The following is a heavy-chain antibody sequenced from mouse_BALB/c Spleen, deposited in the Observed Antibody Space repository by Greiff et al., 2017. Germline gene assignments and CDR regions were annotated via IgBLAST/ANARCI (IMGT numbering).Heavy chain of an antibody. CDR3: ARDTRIMAY. CDR2: ISTYYGDA. D-gene: IGHD2-4*01. CDR1: GYTFTDYA. V-gene: IGHV1S137*01. J-gene: IGHJ3*01. Sequence: QVQLKESGAELVRPGVSVKISCKGSGYTFTDYAMHWVKQSHAKSLEWIGVISTYYGDASYNQKFKGKATMTVDKSSSTAYMELARLTSEDSAIYYCARDTRIMAYWGQGTLVTVSA.